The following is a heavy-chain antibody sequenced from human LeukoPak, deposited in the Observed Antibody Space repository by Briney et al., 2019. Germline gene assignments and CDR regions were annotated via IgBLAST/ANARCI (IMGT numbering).Heavy chain of an antibody. Sequence: PGGSLRLSCIASGFTFSSYGMHWVRQAPGKGLEWVALIWSDESNMYYADSVKGRFTISRDNSKNTVYLHMNSLRADDTAVYYCAKDQGTYRSGGRCYSGYFESWGQGSLVTVSS. V-gene: IGHV3-33*06. CDR3: AKDQGTYRSGGRCYSGYFES. D-gene: IGHD2-15*01. CDR1: GFTFSSYG. CDR2: IWSDESNM. J-gene: IGHJ4*02.